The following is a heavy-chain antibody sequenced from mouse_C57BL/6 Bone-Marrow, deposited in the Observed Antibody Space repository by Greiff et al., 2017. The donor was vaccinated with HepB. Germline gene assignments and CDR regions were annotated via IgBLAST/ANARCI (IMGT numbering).Heavy chain of an antibody. CDR2: IHPSDSDT. Sequence: QVQLQQPGAELVKPGASVKLSCKASGYSFTSYWMHWVKQRPGQGLEWIGRIHPSDSDTNYNQNFKGKATFTVDKSSSTAYMQLSSLTSEDSAVYYCAIHSASYAMDYWGQGTSVTVSS. CDR1: GYSFTSYW. CDR3: AIHSASYAMDY. D-gene: IGHD6-1*01. J-gene: IGHJ4*01. V-gene: IGHV1-74*01.